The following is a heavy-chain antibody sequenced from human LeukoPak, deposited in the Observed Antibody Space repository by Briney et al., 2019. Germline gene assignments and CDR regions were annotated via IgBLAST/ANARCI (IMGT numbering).Heavy chain of an antibody. V-gene: IGHV3-48*04. J-gene: IGHJ4*02. CDR3: AREYYDFWSGYYAHY. CDR2: ISGETTTV. D-gene: IGHD3-3*01. CDR1: GFTFGSFA. Sequence: PGGSLRLSCAASGFTFGSFAMHWVRQAPGRGLEWVSYISGETTTVYYADSLKGRFTISRDNAKNSLYLQMNSLRAEDTAVYYCAREYYDFWSGYYAHYWGQGPLVPVPS.